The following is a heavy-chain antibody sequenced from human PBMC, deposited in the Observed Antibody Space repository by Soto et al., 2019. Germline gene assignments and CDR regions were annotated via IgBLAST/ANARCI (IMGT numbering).Heavy chain of an antibody. J-gene: IGHJ4*02. CDR2: INSDGSST. CDR1: GFTFSSSW. V-gene: IGHV3-74*01. D-gene: IGHD6-19*01. Sequence: EVQLVESGGGLVQPGGSLRLSCAASGFTFSSSWMHWVRQAPGKGLVWVSRINSDGSSTSYADSVKGRFTISRDNAKNTVYLQMNSLRAEDTAVYYCARPIAVTGGDFDYWGLGTLFTVSS. CDR3: ARPIAVTGGDFDY.